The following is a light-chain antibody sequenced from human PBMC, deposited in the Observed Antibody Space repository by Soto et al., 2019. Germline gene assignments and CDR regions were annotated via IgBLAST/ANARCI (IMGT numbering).Light chain of an antibody. J-gene: IGLJ1*01. V-gene: IGLV1-51*01. CDR2: DNN. CDR1: SSNIGNNY. Sequence: QSVLTQPPSVSAAPGQMVTISCSGSSSNIGNNYVSWYQQLPGTAPKVLIYDNNERPSGIPDRFSGSKSGTSATLGITGLQTGDEADYYCGTWDNSLSAYVFGTGTKVTVL. CDR3: GTWDNSLSAYV.